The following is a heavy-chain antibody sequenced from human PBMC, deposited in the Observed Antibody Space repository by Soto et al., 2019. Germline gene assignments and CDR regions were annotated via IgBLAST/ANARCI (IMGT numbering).Heavy chain of an antibody. CDR2: IDPSDSYT. J-gene: IGHJ6*02. CDR3: ARQGCSGGSCYSYYSYGMDV. CDR1: GYSFTSYW. D-gene: IGHD2-15*01. V-gene: IGHV5-10-1*01. Sequence: GESLKISCKGSGYSFTSYWISWVRQMPGKGLEWMGRIDPSDSYTNYSPSFQGHVTISADKSISTAYLQWSSLKASDTAMYYCARQGCSGGSCYSYYSYGMDVWGQGTTVIVSS.